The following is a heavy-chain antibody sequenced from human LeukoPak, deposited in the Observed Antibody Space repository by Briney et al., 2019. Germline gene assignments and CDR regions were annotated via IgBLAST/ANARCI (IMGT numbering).Heavy chain of an antibody. Sequence: GGSLILCCAASEFTFSRYSMNWVRQAPGKGLEWVSYISSSSSIIYYAYSVKGRFTISRDNAKNSLYLQMNSLRDEDTAVYYCARGLLGRGGGSFDYWGQGTLVTVSS. V-gene: IGHV3-48*02. D-gene: IGHD3-10*01. CDR1: EFTFSRYS. CDR3: ARGLLGRGGGSFDY. J-gene: IGHJ4*02. CDR2: ISSSSSII.